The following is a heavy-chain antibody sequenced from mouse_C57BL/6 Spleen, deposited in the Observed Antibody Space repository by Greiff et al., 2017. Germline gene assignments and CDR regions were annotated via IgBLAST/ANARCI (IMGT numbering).Heavy chain of an antibody. CDR2: IYPRSGNT. Sequence: QVQLQQSGAELARPGASVKLSCKASGYTFTSYGISWVKQRTGQGLEWIGEIYPRSGNTYYNEKFKGKATLTADKSSSTAYMELRSLTSEDSAVYFCARFITTVVYYYAMDYWGQGTSVTVSS. J-gene: IGHJ4*01. V-gene: IGHV1-81*01. D-gene: IGHD1-1*01. CDR3: ARFITTVVYYYAMDY. CDR1: GYTFTSYG.